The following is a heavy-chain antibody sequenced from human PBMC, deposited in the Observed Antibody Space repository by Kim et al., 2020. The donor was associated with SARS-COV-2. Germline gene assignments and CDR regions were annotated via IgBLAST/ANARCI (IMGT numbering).Heavy chain of an antibody. D-gene: IGHD6-19*01. J-gene: IGHJ6*02. Sequence: QKFQGRVTITADKATSTAYMELSSLRSEDTAVYYCARDYSSGWGYYGMDVWGQGTTVTVSS. V-gene: IGHV1-69*04. CDR3: ARDYSSGWGYYGMDV.